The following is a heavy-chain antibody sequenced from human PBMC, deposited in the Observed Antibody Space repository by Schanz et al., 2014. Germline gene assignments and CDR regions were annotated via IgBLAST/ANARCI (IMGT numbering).Heavy chain of an antibody. CDR3: ARRDNYLSAFDI. J-gene: IGHJ3*02. CDR2: IYYTGTT. V-gene: IGHV4-39*01. CDR1: GASISGSSDY. D-gene: IGHD4-4*01. Sequence: QLQLQESGPGLVKPSETLSLTCTVSGASISGSSDYWGWIRQSPGKGLEWIGNIYYTGTTYYNPSLNSRSSIPVDTSKNQVSLKLTSVTAADTAVFYCARRDNYLSAFDIWGQGTMVTVSS.